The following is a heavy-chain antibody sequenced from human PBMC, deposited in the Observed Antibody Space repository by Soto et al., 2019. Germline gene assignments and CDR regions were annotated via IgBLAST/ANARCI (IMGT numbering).Heavy chain of an antibody. CDR1: GYSFTSYW. CDR3: ARHAQGFWSGYPVHRWFDP. D-gene: IGHD3-3*01. CDR2: IYPGDSDT. Sequence: GESLKISCKGSGYSFTSYWIGWVRQMPGKGLEWMGIIYPGDSDTRYSPSFQGQVTISADKSISTAYLQWSSLKASDTAMYYCARHAQGFWSGYPVHRWFDPWGQGTLVTVSS. J-gene: IGHJ5*02. V-gene: IGHV5-51*01.